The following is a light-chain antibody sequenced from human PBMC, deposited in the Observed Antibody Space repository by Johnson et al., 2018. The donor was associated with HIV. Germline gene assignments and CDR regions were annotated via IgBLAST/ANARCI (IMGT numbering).Light chain of an antibody. CDR1: SSNIGNNY. V-gene: IGLV1-51*02. CDR3: GTWDSSLSAGCYV. J-gene: IGLJ1*01. Sequence: QSFLTQPPSVSAAPGQKVTISCSGSSSNIGNNYVSWYQQLPGTAPKLLIYENNKRPSGIPDRFSGSKSGTSATLGITGLQTGDEADYYCGTWDSSLSAGCYVFGTGTKVTVL. CDR2: ENN.